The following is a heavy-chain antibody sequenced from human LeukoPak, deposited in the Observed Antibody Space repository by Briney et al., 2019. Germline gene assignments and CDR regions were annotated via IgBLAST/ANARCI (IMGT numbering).Heavy chain of an antibody. CDR1: GFTFSSYS. V-gene: IGHV3-21*01. CDR2: ISSSSSYI. CDR3: AREVSCGGDCYSLDY. D-gene: IGHD2-21*02. J-gene: IGHJ4*02. Sequence: GGSLRLSCAASGFTFSSYSMNWVRQAPGKGLEWVSSISSSSSYIYYADSVKGRFTISRDNAKNSLYLQMNSLRAEDTAVYYCAREVSCGGDCYSLDYWGQGTLVTVSS.